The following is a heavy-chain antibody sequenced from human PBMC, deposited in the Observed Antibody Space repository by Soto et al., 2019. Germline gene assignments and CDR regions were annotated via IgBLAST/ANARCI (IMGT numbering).Heavy chain of an antibody. CDR1: GDSITSYY. CDR2: IYYTGST. J-gene: IGHJ6*02. Sequence: QVQVQESGPGLVKPSETLSLTCSVSGDSITSYYWSWIRQPPGKGLEWIAYIYYTGSTNYNPSLKRRVTLSVDTSKTQFSLKLTSVTAADTAVYYCARVPLYYENSGLLGPYYGMVVLGQGTTVTVSS. D-gene: IGHD3-22*01. V-gene: IGHV4-59*01. CDR3: ARVPLYYENSGLLGPYYGMVV.